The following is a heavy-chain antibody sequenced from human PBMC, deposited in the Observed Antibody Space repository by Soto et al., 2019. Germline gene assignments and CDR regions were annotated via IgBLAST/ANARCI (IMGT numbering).Heavy chain of an antibody. V-gene: IGHV3-23*01. D-gene: IGHD3-3*01. J-gene: IGHJ4*02. CDR3: AKDLPRRRTYYDFWSGSPFFDY. CDR2: ISGSGGST. CDR1: GFTFSSYA. Sequence: EVQLLESGGGLVQPGGSLRLSRAASGFTFSSYAMSWVRQAPGKGLEWVSAISGSGGSTYYADSVKGRFTISRDNSKNTLYLQMNSLRAEDTAVYYCAKDLPRRRTYYDFWSGSPFFDYWGQGTLVTVSS.